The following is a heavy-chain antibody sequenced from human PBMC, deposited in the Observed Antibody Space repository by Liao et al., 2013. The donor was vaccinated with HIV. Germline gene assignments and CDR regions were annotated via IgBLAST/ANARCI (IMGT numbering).Heavy chain of an antibody. Sequence: QVQLQQWGTGLLKPSETLSLTCAVYGESFSGYYWGWIRQAPGKGLEWIAESNDSGNSNYKSSLESRVTISVDRSKNQFSLRMRSMTAADTAVYYCARGGFIHYFKDDPFDIWGQGTTVTVSS. D-gene: IGHD3-10*01. J-gene: IGHJ3*02. CDR1: GESFSGYY. V-gene: IGHV4-34*01. CDR3: ARGGFIHYFKDDPFDI. CDR2: SNDSGNS.